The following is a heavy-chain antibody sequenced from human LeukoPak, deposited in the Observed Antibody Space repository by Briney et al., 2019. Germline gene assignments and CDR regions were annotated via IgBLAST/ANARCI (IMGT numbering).Heavy chain of an antibody. V-gene: IGHV4-39*01. D-gene: IGHD1-1*01. CDR3: ARPTTGPATQGYDS. CDR1: GGSISSSPYY. Sequence: SETLSLTCTVSGGSISSSPYYWAWIRQPPGRGLEWIGSIYYRGNTYHNPSLKSRVTISVDTSKNQFSLSVISVTAADTAVYFCARPTTGPATQGYDSWGRESWSPSPQ. CDR2: IYYRGNT. J-gene: IGHJ4*02.